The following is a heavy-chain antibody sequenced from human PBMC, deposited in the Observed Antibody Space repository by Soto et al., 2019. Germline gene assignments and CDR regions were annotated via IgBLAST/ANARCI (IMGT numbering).Heavy chain of an antibody. Sequence: SETLSLTCAVYGGSFSGYYWSWIRQPPGKGLEWIGEINHSGSTNYNPSLKSRVTISVDTSKNQFSLKLSSVTAADTAVYYCARLLPRYCSGGSCYYRPTYYYYGMDVWGQGTKVTVSS. CDR2: INHSGST. J-gene: IGHJ6*02. CDR3: ARLLPRYCSGGSCYYRPTYYYYGMDV. CDR1: GGSFSGYY. V-gene: IGHV4-34*01. D-gene: IGHD2-15*01.